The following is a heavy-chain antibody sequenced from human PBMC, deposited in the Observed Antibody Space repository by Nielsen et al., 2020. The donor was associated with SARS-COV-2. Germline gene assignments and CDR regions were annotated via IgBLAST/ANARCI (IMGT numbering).Heavy chain of an antibody. CDR1: GYTFTSYA. D-gene: IGHD2-15*01. CDR2: INAGNGNT. V-gene: IGHV1-3*01. Sequence: ASVKVSCKASGYTFTSYAMHWVRQAPGQRLEWMGWINAGNGNTKYSQKFQGRVTITRDTSASTAYMELSSLRSEDTAVYYCATSAASPQRGNYYYYYMDVWGKGTTVTVSS. CDR3: ATSAASPQRGNYYYYYMDV. J-gene: IGHJ6*03.